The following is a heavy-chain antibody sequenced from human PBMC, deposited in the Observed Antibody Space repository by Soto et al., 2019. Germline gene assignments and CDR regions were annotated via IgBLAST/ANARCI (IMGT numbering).Heavy chain of an antibody. V-gene: IGHV1-69*01. CDR2: ITPIFGTA. CDR3: ARRRFSGTYYLDY. Sequence: QVQLMQSGAEVKKPGSSVKVSCKASGGTFTSYAISWVRQAPGQGLEWMGGITPIFGTANYAQKFQGRVTITADGSTSTAYMELSSLRSEDTALYYCARRRFSGTYYLDYWGQGTLVTVSS. J-gene: IGHJ4*02. CDR1: GGTFTSYA. D-gene: IGHD1-26*01.